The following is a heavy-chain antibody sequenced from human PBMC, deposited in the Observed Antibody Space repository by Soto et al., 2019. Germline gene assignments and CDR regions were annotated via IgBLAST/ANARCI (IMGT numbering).Heavy chain of an antibody. D-gene: IGHD1-26*01. CDR2: ISSSSSYI. Sequence: PGGSLRLSCAASGFTFSSYSMNWVRQAPGKGLEWVSSISSSSSYIYYADSVKGRFTISRDNAKNSLYLQMNSLRAEDPAVYYCARVGATLHFDYWGQGRLVTVS. CDR3: ARVGATLHFDY. V-gene: IGHV3-21*01. CDR1: GFTFSSYS. J-gene: IGHJ4*02.